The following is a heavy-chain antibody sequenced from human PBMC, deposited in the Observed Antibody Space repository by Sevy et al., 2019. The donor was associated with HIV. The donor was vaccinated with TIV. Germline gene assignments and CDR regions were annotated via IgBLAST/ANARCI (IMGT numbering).Heavy chain of an antibody. Sequence: GGSLRLSCAASGLTFSNVWMSWVRQAPGKGLEWVAHVKSKTDGGTTDYAAPVRGRFTISRDDSKKTLYLQMNSLKTEDTAVYYCTTGGSLFQHWGQGTLVTVSS. CDR2: VKSKTDGGTT. CDR1: GLTFSNVW. V-gene: IGHV3-15*01. J-gene: IGHJ1*01. CDR3: TTGGSLFQH. D-gene: IGHD3-16*01.